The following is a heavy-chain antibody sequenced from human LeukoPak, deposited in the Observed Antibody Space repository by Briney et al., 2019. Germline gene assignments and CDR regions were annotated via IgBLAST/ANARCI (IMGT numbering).Heavy chain of an antibody. Sequence: ASVKVSCKASGYTFTSYDLSWVRQATGQGLEWMGWMNPNSGNTGYAQKFQGRVTMTRDTSISTDYMDLSSLRSEDTAVYYCARGRGCGGDCYDLDYWGQGALVTVSS. D-gene: IGHD2-21*02. V-gene: IGHV1-8*01. J-gene: IGHJ4*02. CDR3: ARGRGCGGDCYDLDY. CDR1: GYTFTSYD. CDR2: MNPNSGNT.